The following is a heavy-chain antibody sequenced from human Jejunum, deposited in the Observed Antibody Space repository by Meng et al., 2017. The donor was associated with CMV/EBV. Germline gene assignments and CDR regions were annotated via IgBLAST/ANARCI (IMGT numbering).Heavy chain of an antibody. Sequence: ELVGVGGGVVQAGGCRGFSCEGSGMRFCFYGMQWVREAPGKGLEWVALIRYDGNSNAYADSVKGRFNISRDNSKNTLYRQMNSLRGEDTAVYYCAKDLWTVEVGEVFDYWGQGTLVTVSS. CDR2: IRYDGNSN. CDR3: AKDLWTVEVGEVFDY. J-gene: IGHJ4*02. V-gene: IGHV3-30*02. D-gene: IGHD3-10*01. CDR1: GMRFCFYG.